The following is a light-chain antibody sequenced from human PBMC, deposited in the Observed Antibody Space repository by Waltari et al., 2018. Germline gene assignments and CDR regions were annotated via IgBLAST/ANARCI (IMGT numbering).Light chain of an antibody. Sequence: QSVLTQPPSASETPGQRAIISCSGSTSNLGSNYLYWYPQLPGTAPKLLIYRNKQRPSGVPDRFSASKSGTSASLAISGLRSEDEAVYYCASWDDSHYVFGTGTQVTVL. CDR3: ASWDDSHYV. CDR2: RNK. V-gene: IGLV1-47*01. CDR1: TSNLGSNY. J-gene: IGLJ1*01.